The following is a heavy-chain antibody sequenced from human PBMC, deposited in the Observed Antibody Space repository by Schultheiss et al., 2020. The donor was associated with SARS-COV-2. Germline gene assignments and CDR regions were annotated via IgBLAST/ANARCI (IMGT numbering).Heavy chain of an antibody. CDR1: GGSISSGGYS. J-gene: IGHJ4*02. V-gene: IGHV4-30-4*07. CDR3: ARGGGGCGGDCPNDFDY. Sequence: SETLSLTCAVSGGSISSGGYSWSWIRQPPGKGLEWIGYIYYSGSTYYNPSLKSRVTISVDTSKNQFSLKLSSVTAADTAVYYCARGGGGCGGDCPNDFDYWGQGTLVTVSS. D-gene: IGHD2-21*02. CDR2: IYYSGST.